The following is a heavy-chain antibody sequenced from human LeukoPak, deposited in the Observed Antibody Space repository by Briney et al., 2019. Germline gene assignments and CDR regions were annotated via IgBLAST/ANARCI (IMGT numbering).Heavy chain of an antibody. D-gene: IGHD1-26*01. Sequence: SETLSLTCIISGGSIGPYYWSWIRQAAGKGPEWIGRIYTTGTADYNPSLKGRVFLSVDTSKNQFSLKVTSVTAADTAVYYCARVLTGIVGATRWFDPWGQGTLVTVSS. CDR1: GGSIGPYY. CDR2: IYTTGTA. CDR3: ARVLTGIVGATRWFDP. V-gene: IGHV4-4*07. J-gene: IGHJ5*02.